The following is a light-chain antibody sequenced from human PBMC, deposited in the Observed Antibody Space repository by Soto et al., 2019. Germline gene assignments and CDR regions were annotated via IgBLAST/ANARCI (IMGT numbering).Light chain of an antibody. J-gene: IGKJ1*01. CDR1: QSVSSK. CDR2: GAS. V-gene: IGKV3-20*01. CDR3: QQYGSSPRT. Sequence: EIVMSQSPATLSVSPGEGATLSCRASQSVSSKLAWYQQKPGQAPRLLIYGASNRATGIPDRLSGSGSGTDFTLTISRLEPDDFAVYYCQQYGSSPRTFGQGTKVDIK.